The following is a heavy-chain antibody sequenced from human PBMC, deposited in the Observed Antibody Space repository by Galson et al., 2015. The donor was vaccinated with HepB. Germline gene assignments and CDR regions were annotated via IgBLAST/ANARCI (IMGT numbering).Heavy chain of an antibody. CDR1: GFTFSDHY. Sequence: SLRLSCAASGFTFSDHYMDWVRQAPGKGLEWVGRTRNKANSYTTEYAASVKGRFTISRDDSKNSLYLQMNSLKTEDTAVYYCARGGTYNYYYGTDVWGQGTTVTVSS. CDR2: TRNKANSYTT. CDR3: ARGGTYNYYYGTDV. V-gene: IGHV3-72*01. J-gene: IGHJ6*02. D-gene: IGHD1-26*01.